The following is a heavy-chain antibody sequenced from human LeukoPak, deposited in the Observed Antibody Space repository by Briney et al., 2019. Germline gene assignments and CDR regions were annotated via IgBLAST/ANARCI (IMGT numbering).Heavy chain of an antibody. CDR1: GFTFSGYF. Sequence: GGSLRLSCAASGFTFSGYFMNWIRQAPGKGLEWVSYISPGSDYTNYADSVKGRFTISRDNAKNSLYLQMNSLRAEDTAVYFCARSGYSGYDPDYWGQGTLVADSS. CDR3: ARSGYSGYDPDY. V-gene: IGHV3-11*06. D-gene: IGHD5-12*01. CDR2: ISPGSDYT. J-gene: IGHJ4*02.